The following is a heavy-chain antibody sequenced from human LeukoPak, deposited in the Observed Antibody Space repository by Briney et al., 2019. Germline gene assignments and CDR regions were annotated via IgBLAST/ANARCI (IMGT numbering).Heavy chain of an antibody. CDR3: ARVSEEQWLVYDDYFDY. D-gene: IGHD6-19*01. V-gene: IGHV3-48*01. J-gene: IGHJ4*02. Sequence: PGGSLRLSCAASGFTFSSFRMNWVRQAPGKGLEWVSYISGSSNTVYYADSVKGRFTISRDNAKNSLYLQMNSLRAEDTGVYYCARVSEEQWLVYDDYFDYWGQGTLVTVSS. CDR1: GFTFSSFR. CDR2: ISGSSNTV.